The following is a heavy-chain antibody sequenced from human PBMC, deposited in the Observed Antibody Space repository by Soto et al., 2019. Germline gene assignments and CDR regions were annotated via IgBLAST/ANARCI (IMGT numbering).Heavy chain of an antibody. V-gene: IGHV3-15*01. D-gene: IGHD1-26*01. Sequence: EVQLVESGGGLVKPGGSLRLSCAASGFTFSNAWMSWVRQAPGKGLEWVGRIKSKTDGGTTDYAAPVKGRFTISRDDSKNTLYLQMNSLKTEDTAVYYCTTDLTVVIRSYGHDAFDIWGQGTMVTVSS. CDR3: TTDLTVVIRSYGHDAFDI. CDR1: GFTFSNAW. J-gene: IGHJ3*02. CDR2: IKSKTDGGTT.